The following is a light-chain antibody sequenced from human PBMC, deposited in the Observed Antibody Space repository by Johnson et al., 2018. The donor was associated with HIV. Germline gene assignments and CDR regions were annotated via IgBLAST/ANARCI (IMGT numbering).Light chain of an antibody. CDR1: VSNIESYF. V-gene: IGLV1-51*02. Sequence: QSVLTQPPSVSAAPGQTVNISCSGNVSNIESYFVSWYQQLPGAAPTLLIYEDNKRPSGIPDRFSGSKSGATATLGITRLQTGDEADYYCGIWDASLSPLYVFGTGTTITVL. CDR2: EDN. CDR3: GIWDASLSPLYV. J-gene: IGLJ1*01.